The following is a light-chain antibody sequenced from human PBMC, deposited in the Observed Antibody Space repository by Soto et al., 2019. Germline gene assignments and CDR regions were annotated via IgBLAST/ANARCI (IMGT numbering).Light chain of an antibody. J-gene: IGLJ2*01. Sequence: SYELTQSPSVSVAPGKTATVTCGGNNIETKSVHWYQQKSGQAPVLVIRYGSDRPSGIPERFSGSNSANTATLTISRVEAGDEADYYCQVWDSDSDHVIFGGGTQLTVL. V-gene: IGLV3-21*04. CDR1: NIETKS. CDR3: QVWDSDSDHVI. CDR2: YGS.